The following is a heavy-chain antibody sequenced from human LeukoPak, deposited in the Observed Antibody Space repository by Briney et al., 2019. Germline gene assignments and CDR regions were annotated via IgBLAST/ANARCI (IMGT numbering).Heavy chain of an antibody. CDR1: GYTFTSYY. Sequence: GASVKVSCKASGYTFTSYYMHWVRQAPGQGLEWMGIINPSGGSTSYAQKFQGRVTMTRDTSTSTVYMELSRLRSDDTAVYYCARDGGLRFLEWFGIHWGQGTLVTVSS. D-gene: IGHD3-3*01. CDR2: INPSGGST. V-gene: IGHV1-46*01. CDR3: ARDGGLRFLEWFGIH. J-gene: IGHJ4*02.